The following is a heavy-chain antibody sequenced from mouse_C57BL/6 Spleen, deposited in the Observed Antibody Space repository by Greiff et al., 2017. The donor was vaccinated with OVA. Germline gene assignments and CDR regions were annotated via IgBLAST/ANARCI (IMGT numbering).Heavy chain of an antibody. CDR1: GYAFSSSW. CDR3: ASERFESYAMDY. CDR2: IYPGDGDT. V-gene: IGHV1-82*01. Sequence: VQGVESGPELVKPGASVKISCKASGYAFSSSWMHWVKQRPGKGLEWIGRIYPGDGDTNYNGKFKGQATLTADKSSSTAYMQLSSLTSEDSAVYFCASERFESYAMDYWGQGTSVTVSS. J-gene: IGHJ4*01.